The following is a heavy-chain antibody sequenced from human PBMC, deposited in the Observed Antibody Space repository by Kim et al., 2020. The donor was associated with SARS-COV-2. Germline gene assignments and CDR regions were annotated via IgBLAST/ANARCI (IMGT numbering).Heavy chain of an antibody. CDR3: SRGPRYCTYGVCYPALLYTARALGY. Sequence: SETLSLTCAVYGGSFSGYYWSWIRHPQGPGMGWIGDINLSGSTNYNPSLKRRITISVDTSKNQFSLNLSSVTAADTAVYYCSRGPRYCTYGVCYPALLYTARALGYWGQGALVTVSS. J-gene: IGHJ4*02. CDR1: GGSFSGYY. V-gene: IGHV4-34*01. CDR2: INLSGST. D-gene: IGHD2-8*01.